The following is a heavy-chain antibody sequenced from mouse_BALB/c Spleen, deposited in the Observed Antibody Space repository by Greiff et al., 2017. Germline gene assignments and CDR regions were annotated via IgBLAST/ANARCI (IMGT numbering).Heavy chain of an antibody. CDR3: ARDHYYGSSYGWFAY. J-gene: IGHJ3*01. Sequence: DVKLVESGGGLVQPGGSLKLSCAASGFTFSSYGMSWVRQTPDKRLELVATINSNGGSTYYPDSVKGRFTISRDNAKNTLYLQMSSLKSEDTAMYYCARDHYYGSSYGWFAYWGQGTLVTVSA. D-gene: IGHD1-1*01. CDR2: INSNGGST. V-gene: IGHV5-6-3*01. CDR1: GFTFSSYG.